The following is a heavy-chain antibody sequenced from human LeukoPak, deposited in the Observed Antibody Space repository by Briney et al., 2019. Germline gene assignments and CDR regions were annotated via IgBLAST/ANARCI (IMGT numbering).Heavy chain of an antibody. CDR2: ISYDRSNK. CDR3: TRGTEGIYSYDDY. D-gene: IGHD5-18*01. J-gene: IGHJ4*02. V-gene: IGHV3-30-3*01. Sequence: GGSLRLSCAASGFTFSSYAMHWVRQAPGKGLECVAVISYDRSNKYSADSVTGRFTISRDNSKNTLYLQMNSLRAEDTAVYFCTRGTEGIYSYDDYWGQGTLVTVSS. CDR1: GFTFSSYA.